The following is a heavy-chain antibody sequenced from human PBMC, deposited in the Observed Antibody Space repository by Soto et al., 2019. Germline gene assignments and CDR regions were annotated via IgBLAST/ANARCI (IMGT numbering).Heavy chain of an antibody. V-gene: IGHV3-30-3*01. D-gene: IGHD3-22*01. CDR2: ISYDGSNK. CDR1: GFTFSSYA. J-gene: IGHJ3*02. Sequence: ESGGGVVQPGRSLRLSCAASGFTFSSYAMHWVRQAPGKGLEWVAVISYDGSNKYYADSVKGRFTISRDNSKNTLYLQMNSLRAEDTAVYYCARGRYYDSSGYLPAFDIWGQGTMVTVSS. CDR3: ARGRYYDSSGYLPAFDI.